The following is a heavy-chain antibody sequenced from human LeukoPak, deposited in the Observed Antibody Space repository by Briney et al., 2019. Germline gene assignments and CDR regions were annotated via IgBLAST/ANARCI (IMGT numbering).Heavy chain of an antibody. CDR3: ARRSTSFNYAMDV. V-gene: IGHV4-59*08. D-gene: IGHD2/OR15-2a*01. CDR1: GGSITGYY. CDR2: VFYSGST. Sequence: SSETLSLTCTVSGGSITGYYWSWIRQPPGKGLEWIGYVFYSGSTNYNPSLKSRVTISLDTSKNRFSLNLSSVTAADTAVHYCARRSTSFNYAMDVWGQGTTVTVSS. J-gene: IGHJ6*02.